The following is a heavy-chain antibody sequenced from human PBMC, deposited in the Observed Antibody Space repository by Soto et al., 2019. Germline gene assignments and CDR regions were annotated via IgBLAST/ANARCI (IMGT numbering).Heavy chain of an antibody. J-gene: IGHJ6*02. V-gene: IGHV3-30*18. CDR3: AKDLLSRSSWYYYGMDV. CDR2: ISYDGSNK. CDR1: GFTFSSYG. Sequence: GGSLRLSCAASGFTFSSYGMHWVRQAPGKVLEWVAVISYDGSNKYYADSVKGRFTISRDNSKNTLYLQMNSLRAEDTAVYYCAKDLLSRSSWYYYGMDVWGQGXAVTVYS. D-gene: IGHD6-6*01.